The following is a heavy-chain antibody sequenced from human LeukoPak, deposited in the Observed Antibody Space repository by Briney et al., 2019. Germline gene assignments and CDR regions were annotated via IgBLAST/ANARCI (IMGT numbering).Heavy chain of an antibody. CDR2: ISGSGGST. Sequence: PGGSLRLSCAATGFTFSSYARSWVRQAPGKGLEWVSAISGSGGSTYYADSVKGRFTISRDNAKNSLYLQMNSLRAEDTAVYYCARDRKEGYCSSTSCPLDYWGQGTLVTVSS. V-gene: IGHV3-23*01. CDR3: ARDRKEGYCSSTSCPLDY. J-gene: IGHJ4*02. CDR1: GFTFSSYA. D-gene: IGHD2-2*01.